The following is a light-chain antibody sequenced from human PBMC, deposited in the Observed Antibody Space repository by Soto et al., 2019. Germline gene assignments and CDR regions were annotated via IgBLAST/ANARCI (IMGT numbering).Light chain of an antibody. CDR1: SSDVGSYNY. CDR2: DVT. V-gene: IGLV2-14*01. CDR3: SSYTSSTTYVV. J-gene: IGLJ2*01. Sequence: QSALTQPASVSGSPGQSITISCTGTSSDVGSYNYVSWYQQHPGKAPKLMIYDVTNRPSGIASRFSGSKSGNTASLTISGLQAEDEADYYCSSYTSSTTYVVFGGGTKVTVL.